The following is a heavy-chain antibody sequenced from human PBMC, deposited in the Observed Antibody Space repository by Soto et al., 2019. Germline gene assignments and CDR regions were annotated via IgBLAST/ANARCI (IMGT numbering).Heavy chain of an antibody. CDR3: AKDASCYSCGA. V-gene: IGHV4-39*01. CDR1: GGSISSSKLY. CDR2: VRYGANT. J-gene: IGHJ4*02. D-gene: IGHD2-21*01. Sequence: QLQLQESGPGLLKPSETLSLTCAVSGGSISSSKLYWGWFRQAPGKGLERIGSVRYGANTFYNPSLGRRVTISVDTSKNKFFLNVRSVTAADTAIYYCAKDASCYSCGAWGQGALVTVSS.